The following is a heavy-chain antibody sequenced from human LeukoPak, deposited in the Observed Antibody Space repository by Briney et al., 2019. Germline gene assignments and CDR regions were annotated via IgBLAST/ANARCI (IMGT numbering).Heavy chain of an antibody. CDR2: ISGSGGST. Sequence: GGSLRLSCAASGFTFSSYAMSWVRQASGKGLEWVSVISGSGGSTYYADSVKGRFTISRDNSKNTLYLQMNSLRAEDTAVYYCAKDLRESSGWHGNFDYWGQGALVTVSS. V-gene: IGHV3-23*01. CDR1: GFTFSSYA. D-gene: IGHD6-19*01. CDR3: AKDLRESSGWHGNFDY. J-gene: IGHJ4*02.